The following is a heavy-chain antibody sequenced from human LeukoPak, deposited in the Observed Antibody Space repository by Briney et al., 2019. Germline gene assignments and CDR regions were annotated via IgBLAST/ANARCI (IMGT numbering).Heavy chain of an antibody. CDR2: IYYSGST. D-gene: IGHD3-22*01. Sequence: SETLSLTCTVSGGSISSYYWSWIRQPPGKGLEWIGYIYYSGSTNYNPSLKSRVTISVDTSKNQFSLKLSSVTAADTAVYYCAGNYDSSGYSYYYYYYGMDAWGQGTTVTVSS. CDR3: AGNYDSSGYSYYYYYYGMDA. V-gene: IGHV4-59*01. J-gene: IGHJ6*02. CDR1: GGSISSYY.